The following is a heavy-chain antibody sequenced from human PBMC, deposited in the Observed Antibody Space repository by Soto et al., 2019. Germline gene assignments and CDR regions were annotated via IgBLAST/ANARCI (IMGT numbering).Heavy chain of an antibody. CDR3: ARSVAVPGAHIDY. D-gene: IGHD6-19*01. V-gene: IGHV4-59*01. Sequence: SETLSLTCSVSGGSIRGSYWSWIRQSPGKGLEWLGYVYSTGSTNYSPSLRSRVSISVDTSKNEFSLRLSSVTAADPAVYFCARSVAVPGAHIDYWGQGTQVTVSS. CDR1: GGSIRGSY. J-gene: IGHJ4*02. CDR2: VYSTGST.